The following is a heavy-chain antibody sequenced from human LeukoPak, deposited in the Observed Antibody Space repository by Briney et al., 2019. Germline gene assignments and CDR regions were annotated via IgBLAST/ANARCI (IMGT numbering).Heavy chain of an antibody. D-gene: IGHD3-16*02. CDR3: AKGTFGGVIVVNGWFDP. CDR2: ISGSGGST. CDR1: GFTFSSYA. V-gene: IGHV3-23*01. Sequence: HPGGSLRLSCAASGFTFSSYAMSWVRQAPGKGLEWVSAISGSGGSTYYADSVKGRFTISRDNSKNTLYLQMNSLRAEDTAVYYCAKGTFGGVIVVNGWFDPWGQGTLVTVSS. J-gene: IGHJ5*02.